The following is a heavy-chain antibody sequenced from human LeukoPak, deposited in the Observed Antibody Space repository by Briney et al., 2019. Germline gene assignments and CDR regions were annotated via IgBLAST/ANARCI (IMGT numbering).Heavy chain of an antibody. CDR1: GFTFSSYE. CDR3: AKDRYDSSGYIDY. J-gene: IGHJ4*02. CDR2: ISSSGSTI. D-gene: IGHD3-22*01. Sequence: GGSLRLSCAASGFTFSSYEMNWVRQAPGKGLEWVSYISSSGSTIYYADSVKGRFTISRDNSKNTLYLQMNSLRAEDTAVYYCAKDRYDSSGYIDYWGQGTLVTVSS. V-gene: IGHV3-48*03.